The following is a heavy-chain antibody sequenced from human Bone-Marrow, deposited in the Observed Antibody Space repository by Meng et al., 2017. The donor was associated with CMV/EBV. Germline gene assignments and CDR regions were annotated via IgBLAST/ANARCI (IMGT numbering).Heavy chain of an antibody. CDR3: ARGLRGYSDY. J-gene: IGHJ4*02. CDR1: GYTFTGYY. Sequence: ASVKVSCKASGYTFTGYYMHWVRQATGQGLEWMGWMNPNSGNTGYAQKFQGRVTITRNTSISTAYMELSSLRSEDTAVYYCARGLRGYSDYWGQGTLVTVSS. CDR2: MNPNSGNT. D-gene: IGHD2-2*03. V-gene: IGHV1-8*03.